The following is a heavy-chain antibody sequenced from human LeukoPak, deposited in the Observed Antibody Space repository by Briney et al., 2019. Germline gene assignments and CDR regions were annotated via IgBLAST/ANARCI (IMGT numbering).Heavy chain of an antibody. D-gene: IGHD6-6*01. V-gene: IGHV3-30-3*01. CDR3: ARTPIAARQIDY. CDR2: ISYDGSNK. J-gene: IGHJ4*02. CDR1: GFTFSSYA. Sequence: GRSLRLSCAASGFTFSSYAMHWVRQAPGKGLEWVAVISYDGSNKYYADSVKGRFTISRDNSKNTLYLQMNSLRAEDTAVYYRARTPIAARQIDYWGQGTLVTVSS.